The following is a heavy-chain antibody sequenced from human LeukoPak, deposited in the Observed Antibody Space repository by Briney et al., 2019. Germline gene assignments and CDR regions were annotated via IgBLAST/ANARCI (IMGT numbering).Heavy chain of an antibody. V-gene: IGHV4-30-4*01. CDR2: IYYSGST. CDR3: ARGSFDYGSGSYWMGWFDP. CDR1: GGSISSGDYY. Sequence: SQTLSLTYTVSGGSISSGDYYWSWIRQPPGKGLEWIGYIYYSGSTYYNPSLKSRVTISVDTSKNQFSLKLSSVTAADTAVDHCARGSFDYGSGSYWMGWFDPWGQGTLVTVSS. D-gene: IGHD3-10*01. J-gene: IGHJ5*02.